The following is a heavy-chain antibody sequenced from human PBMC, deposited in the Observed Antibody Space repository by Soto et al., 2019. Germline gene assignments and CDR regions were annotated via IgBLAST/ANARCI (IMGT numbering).Heavy chain of an antibody. Sequence: PGGSLRLSCAASGFTFSSYAMSWVRQAPGKGLEWVSTISGRGDDTYYTDSVKGRFTISRDNSKNTLYVHMNSLRAEDTAVYYCARAQPTYGSSYFDYWGQGTLVTVSS. V-gene: IGHV3-23*01. CDR2: ISGRGDDT. J-gene: IGHJ4*02. CDR3: ARAQPTYGSSYFDY. D-gene: IGHD2-15*01. CDR1: GFTFSSYA.